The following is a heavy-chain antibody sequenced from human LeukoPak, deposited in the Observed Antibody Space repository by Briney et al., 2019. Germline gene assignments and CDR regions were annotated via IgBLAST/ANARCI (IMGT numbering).Heavy chain of an antibody. CDR1: GFTFSDFW. D-gene: IGHD6-13*01. CDR3: ARVGTAEGTLEDY. V-gene: IGHV3-7*01. CDR2: IKQDGSEK. Sequence: GGSLRLSCAASGFTFSDFWMSWVRLAPGKGLECLANIKQDGSEKNYVDSVKGRFTISRDNAKNSLYLQMNSLRAEDTAVYYCARVGTAEGTLEDYWGQGTLVTVSS. J-gene: IGHJ4*02.